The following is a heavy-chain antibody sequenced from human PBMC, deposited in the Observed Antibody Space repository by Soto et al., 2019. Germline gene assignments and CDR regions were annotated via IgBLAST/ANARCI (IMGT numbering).Heavy chain of an antibody. CDR2: IKQDGSER. D-gene: IGHD3-9*01. CDR3: ARDSYYDVLTGYIPLFP. Sequence: GGSLRLSCAASEFTFSSYWMTWVRQAPGKGLEWVANIKQDGSERYYVDSVKGRFTISRDNAKNSLYLQMNSLRAEDTAVYYCARDSYYDVLTGYIPLFPRGQGTLVTVSS. J-gene: IGHJ5*02. CDR1: EFTFSSYW. V-gene: IGHV3-7*03.